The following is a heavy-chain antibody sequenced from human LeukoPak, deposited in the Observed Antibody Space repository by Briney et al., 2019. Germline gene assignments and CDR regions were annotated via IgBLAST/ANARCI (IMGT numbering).Heavy chain of an antibody. CDR2: ISNGGDRA. D-gene: IGHD6-19*01. V-gene: IGHV3-23*01. CDR3: AKDSPRSSGWFYFDY. J-gene: IGHJ4*02. Sequence: GGSLRLSCVASGFTFTSFDMCWVRQAPGKGLEWVSGISNGGDRAYYADSVKGRFTISRDNSRNTLYLQMDSLRAEDTAVYFCAKDSPRSSGWFYFDYRGQGALVTVSS. CDR1: GFTFTSFD.